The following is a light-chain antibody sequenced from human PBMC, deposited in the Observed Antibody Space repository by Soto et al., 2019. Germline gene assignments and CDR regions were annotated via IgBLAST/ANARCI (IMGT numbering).Light chain of an antibody. CDR1: QSISSW. Sequence: DIQMTQSPSTLSASVGDRVTITCRARQSISSWLAWYQQKPGKAPKLLIYDASSLESGVPSRFSGSGSGTEFTLTISSLQPDDFETYYCQQYNSYYPSTFGQGTKV. CDR3: QQYNSYYPST. CDR2: DAS. J-gene: IGKJ1*01. V-gene: IGKV1-5*01.